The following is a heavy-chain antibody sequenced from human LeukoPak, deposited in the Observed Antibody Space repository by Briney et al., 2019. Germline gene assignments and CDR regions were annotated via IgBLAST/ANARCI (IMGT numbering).Heavy chain of an antibody. CDR2: ISAYNGDT. D-gene: IGHD2-2*01. V-gene: IGHV1-18*01. CDR3: ARGLVVPAAMGEFDY. J-gene: IGHJ4*02. CDR1: GYTFTSYG. Sequence: ASVKVSCKASGYTFTSYGFSWVRQAPGQGLEWMGWISAYNGDTKYALNLQGRVTMTTDTSTNTAYMELRSLKSDDTAVYYCARGLVVPAAMGEFDYWGQGTLIAVSS.